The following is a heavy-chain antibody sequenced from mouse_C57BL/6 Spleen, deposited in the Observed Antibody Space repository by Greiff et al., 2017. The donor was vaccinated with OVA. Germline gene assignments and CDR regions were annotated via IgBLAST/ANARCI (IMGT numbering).Heavy chain of an antibody. V-gene: IGHV3-6*01. CDR1: GYSITSGYY. D-gene: IGHD1-1*01. J-gene: IGHJ2*01. CDR2: ISYDGSN. Sequence: EVKLMESGPGLVKPSQSLSLTCSVTGYSITSGYYWNWIRQFPGNKLEWMGYISYDGSNNYNPSLKNRISITRDTSKNQFFLKLNSVTTEDTATYYCARGDTTVVGDWGQGTTLTVSS. CDR3: ARGDTTVVGD.